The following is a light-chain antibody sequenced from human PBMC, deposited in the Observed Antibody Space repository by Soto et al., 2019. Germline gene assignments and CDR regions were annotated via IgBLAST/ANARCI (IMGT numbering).Light chain of an antibody. CDR3: QQYSRAPIS. CDR2: TAS. CDR1: QSVSRNY. J-gene: IGKJ5*01. V-gene: IGKV3-20*01. Sequence: IEITRSPGTLSVSPCDRATISCSASQSVSRNYLAWYQQKPGQAPRLLIYTASRRATGIPDRFSGSGSGTDFTITISRLEAEDSAVYYCQQYSRAPISFGQGTRLEIK.